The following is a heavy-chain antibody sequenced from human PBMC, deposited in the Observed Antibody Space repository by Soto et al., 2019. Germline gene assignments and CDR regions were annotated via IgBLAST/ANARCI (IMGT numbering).Heavy chain of an antibody. D-gene: IGHD4-4*01. J-gene: IGHJ3*02. CDR1: GGSFSGYY. V-gene: IGHV4-34*01. Sequence: SETLSLPCAVYGGSFSGYYWSWIRQPPGKGLEWIGEINHSGSTNYNPSLKSRVTISVDTSKNQFSLKLSSVTAADTAVYYCARSGYLHYRAYAFDIWGQGTMVTVS. CDR2: INHSGST. CDR3: ARSGYLHYRAYAFDI.